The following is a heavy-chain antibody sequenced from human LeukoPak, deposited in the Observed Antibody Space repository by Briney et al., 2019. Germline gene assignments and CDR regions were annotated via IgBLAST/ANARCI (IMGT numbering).Heavy chain of an antibody. D-gene: IGHD3-22*01. CDR2: IYSSGST. CDR1: GGSIDYYY. CDR3: ARDSRYSDTSGYYYSHYYMDV. J-gene: IGHJ6*03. V-gene: IGHV4-59*01. Sequence: PSETLYLTCTVSGGSIDYYYWSWIRQPPGKGLEYIGYIYSSGSTNYNPSLKSRVTMSVDTSENQFSLKLSSVTAADTAVYYCARDSRYSDTSGYYYSHYYMDVWGKGTTVTVSS.